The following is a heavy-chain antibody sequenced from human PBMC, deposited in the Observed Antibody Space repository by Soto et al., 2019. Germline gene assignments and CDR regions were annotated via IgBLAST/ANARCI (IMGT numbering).Heavy chain of an antibody. J-gene: IGHJ4*02. D-gene: IGHD1-7*01. Sequence: PGGSLRLSCAASGFTFSGYWMHWVRQAPGKGLVWVSRINSDGSSTTYADSVKGRFTMSRDNAKNTLYLEMNSLRAEDTAVYYCARSGGGNSCSDYWGQGTLVTVSS. CDR3: ARSGGGNSCSDY. CDR1: GFTFSGYW. CDR2: INSDGSST. V-gene: IGHV3-74*01.